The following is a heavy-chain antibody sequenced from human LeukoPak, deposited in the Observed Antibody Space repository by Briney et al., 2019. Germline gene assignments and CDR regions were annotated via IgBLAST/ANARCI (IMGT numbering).Heavy chain of an antibody. J-gene: IGHJ4*02. V-gene: IGHV1-46*01. Sequence: GASVKVSCKAAGYTFTSYYIHRVRQAPGQGLEWMGIINPGDDTTKYAQKFQGRLTMTSDTSTSTVYVELSSLRSEDTAVYYCARIISNSYYYWGQGTLVTVSS. CDR3: ARIISNSYYY. D-gene: IGHD2-2*01. CDR2: INPGDDTT. CDR1: GYTFTSYY.